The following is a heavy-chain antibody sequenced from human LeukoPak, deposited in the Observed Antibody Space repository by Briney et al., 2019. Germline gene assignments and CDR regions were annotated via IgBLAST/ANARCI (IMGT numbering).Heavy chain of an antibody. V-gene: IGHV3-23*01. CDR2: ISGSGGST. D-gene: IGHD1-26*01. Sequence: GGSLRLSCAASVFTFSSYGMSWVRQAPGKGLEWVSAISGSGGSTYYADSVKGRFTISRDNPKNTLYLQMNSLRAEGTAVYYCAKGASGSYSGVFDYWGQGTLVTVSS. CDR1: VFTFSSYG. J-gene: IGHJ4*02. CDR3: AKGASGSYSGVFDY.